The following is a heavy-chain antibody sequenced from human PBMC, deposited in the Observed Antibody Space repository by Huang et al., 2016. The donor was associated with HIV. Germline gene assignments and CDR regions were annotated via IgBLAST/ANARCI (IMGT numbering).Heavy chain of an antibody. J-gene: IGHJ6*03. CDR1: RFTFSNYA. V-gene: IGHV3-30-3*01. CDR3: ARDLWLRDLYYYYYMDV. CDR2: ISYDGSNK. D-gene: IGHD5-12*01. Sequence: QVQLVESGGGVVQPGRSLRLSCAASRFTFSNYAMHWVRQGPGKGLEWVAVISYDGSNKYYADSVKGRFTISRDNSKNTLYLQRNSLRAEDTAVYYCARDLWLRDLYYYYYMDVWGKGTTVTVSS.